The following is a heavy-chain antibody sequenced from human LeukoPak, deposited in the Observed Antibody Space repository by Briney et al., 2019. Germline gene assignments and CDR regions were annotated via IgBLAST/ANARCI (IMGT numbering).Heavy chain of an antibody. Sequence: GGSLRLSCAASGFTFSSYGMHWVRQAPGKGLEWVANIKQDGSEKYYVDSVKGRFTISRDNAKNSLYLQMNSLRAEDTAVYYCARDEYSPPWAFDIWGQGTMVTVSS. D-gene: IGHD5-18*01. V-gene: IGHV3-7*01. J-gene: IGHJ3*02. CDR3: ARDEYSPPWAFDI. CDR1: GFTFSSYG. CDR2: IKQDGSEK.